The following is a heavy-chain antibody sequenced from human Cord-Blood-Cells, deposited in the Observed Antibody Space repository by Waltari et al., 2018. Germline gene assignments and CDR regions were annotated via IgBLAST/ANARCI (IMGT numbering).Heavy chain of an antibody. CDR3: TSSEKPTARFDY. Sequence: EVQLVESGGGLVKPGGSLRLSCVDSGFTFSNAWMAWVRQAPGKGLEWISRIKSKTDGGTIDYAAPVKGRFTISRDDSKNTLYLQMNSLKTEDTAVYYCTSSEKPTARFDYWGQGTLVTVSS. J-gene: IGHJ4*02. V-gene: IGHV3-15*01. CDR2: IKSKTDGGTI. D-gene: IGHD5-18*01. CDR1: GFTFSNAW.